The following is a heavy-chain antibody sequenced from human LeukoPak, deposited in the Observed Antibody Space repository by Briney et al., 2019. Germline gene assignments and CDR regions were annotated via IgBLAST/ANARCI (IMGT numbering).Heavy chain of an antibody. J-gene: IGHJ4*02. CDR3: ARGGLRWLQLRGYYFDY. CDR2: INHSGST. V-gene: IGHV4-34*01. CDR1: GGSFSGYY. Sequence: SETLSLTCAVYGGSFSGYYWSWLRQPPGKGLEWIGEINHSGSTNYNPSLKSRVTISVDTSKNQFSLKLSSVTAADTAVYYCARGGLRWLQLRGYYFDYWGQGTLVTVSS. D-gene: IGHD5-24*01.